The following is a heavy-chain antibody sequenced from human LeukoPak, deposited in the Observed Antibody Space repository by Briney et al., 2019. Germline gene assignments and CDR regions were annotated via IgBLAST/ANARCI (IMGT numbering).Heavy chain of an antibody. V-gene: IGHV3-23*01. CDR1: GFTFSSYA. CDR2: ISGSGGST. CDR3: AKGWMFGELLNC. Sequence: GGPLRLSCAASGFTFSSYAMSWVRQAPGKGLEWVSAISGSGGSTYYADSVKGRFTISRDNSKNTLYLQMNSLRAEDTAVYYCAKGWMFGELLNCWGQGTLVTVSS. J-gene: IGHJ4*02. D-gene: IGHD3-10*02.